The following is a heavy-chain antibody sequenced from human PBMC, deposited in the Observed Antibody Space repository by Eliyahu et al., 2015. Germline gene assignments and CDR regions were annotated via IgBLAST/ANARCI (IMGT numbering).Heavy chain of an antibody. D-gene: IGHD5-24*01. J-gene: IGHJ3*02. Sequence: EAQLVQSGAEVKKPGESLEISCKGSGYTFTTYWIGWVRQMPGKGLEWMGIIYPGDSDPRYSPSFQDQVTFSVDTSISTAYLQWRSLKASDTAMYYCARHRGGYRGPDAFDIWGQGTMVTVSS. CDR2: IYPGDSDP. CDR3: ARHRGGYRGPDAFDI. V-gene: IGHV5-51*01. CDR1: GYTFTTYW.